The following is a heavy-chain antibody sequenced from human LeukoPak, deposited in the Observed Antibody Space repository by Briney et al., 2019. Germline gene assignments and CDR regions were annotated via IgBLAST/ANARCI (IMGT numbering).Heavy chain of an antibody. CDR3: ARGYDYVWGSYNWFDP. V-gene: IGHV3-13*01. J-gene: IGHJ5*02. D-gene: IGHD3-16*01. Sequence: GGSLRLSCAASGFTFSSYDMHWVRHATGKGLEWVSAIGTAGDTYYPGSVKGRFTISRENAKNSLYLQMNSLRAGDTAVYYCARGYDYVWGSYNWFDPWGQGTLVTVSS. CDR2: IGTAGDT. CDR1: GFTFSSYD.